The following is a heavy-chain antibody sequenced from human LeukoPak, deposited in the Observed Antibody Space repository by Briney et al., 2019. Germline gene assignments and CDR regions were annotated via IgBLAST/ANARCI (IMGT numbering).Heavy chain of an antibody. D-gene: IGHD3-3*01. CDR1: GFTVSSNY. CDR3: AREGTIFGVVGAFDI. Sequence: GGSLRLSCAASGFTVSSNYMSWVRQAPGKGLEWVSLIYSGGSTYYADSVKGRFTISRDNAKNSLYLQMNSLRAEDTAVYYCAREGTIFGVVGAFDIWGQGTMVTVSS. V-gene: IGHV3-66*01. CDR2: IYSGGST. J-gene: IGHJ3*02.